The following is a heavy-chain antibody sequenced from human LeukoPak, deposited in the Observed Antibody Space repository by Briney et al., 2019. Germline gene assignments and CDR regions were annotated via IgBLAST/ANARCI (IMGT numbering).Heavy chain of an antibody. CDR2: ISYDGSNK. V-gene: IGHV3-30-3*01. CDR1: GFTFSSYA. Sequence: PGRSLRLSCAASGFTFSSYAMHWVRQAPGKGLEWVAVISYDGSNKYYADSVKGRFTISRDNSKNTLYLQMNSLRTEDTAVYYCARGGANFIKWELPDYYYGMDVWGQGTTVTVSS. CDR3: ARGGANFIKWELPDYYYGMDV. J-gene: IGHJ6*02. D-gene: IGHD1-26*01.